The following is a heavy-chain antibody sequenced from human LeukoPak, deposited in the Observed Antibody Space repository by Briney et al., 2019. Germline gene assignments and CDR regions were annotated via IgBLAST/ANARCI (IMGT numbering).Heavy chain of an antibody. Sequence: PGGSLRLSCAASGFTVSSNYMSWVRQAPGKGLEWVSVIYSGGSTYYADSVKGRFTISRDNSKNTLYLQMNNLRPEDTAVYYYARQGPGSSGYYNDYWGQGTLVTVSS. CDR3: ARQGPGSSGYYNDY. J-gene: IGHJ4*02. D-gene: IGHD3-10*01. CDR2: IYSGGST. CDR1: GFTVSSNY. V-gene: IGHV3-53*05.